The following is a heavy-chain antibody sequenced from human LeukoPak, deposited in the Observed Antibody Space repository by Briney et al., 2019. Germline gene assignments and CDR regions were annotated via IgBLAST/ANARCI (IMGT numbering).Heavy chain of an antibody. CDR2: IDPSDSYT. CDR1: GYSFTRYL. CDR3: ARHVVELAAAGTVGWFDP. J-gene: IGHJ5*02. Sequence: GEALKISCKGSGYSFTRYLITWVRQMPGKGREWMGNIDPSDSYTNYSPSFRGQVTISADKSISTAYLQWSSLKASDTAMYYCARHVVELAAAGTVGWFDPWGQGTLVTVSS. D-gene: IGHD6-13*01. V-gene: IGHV5-10-1*04.